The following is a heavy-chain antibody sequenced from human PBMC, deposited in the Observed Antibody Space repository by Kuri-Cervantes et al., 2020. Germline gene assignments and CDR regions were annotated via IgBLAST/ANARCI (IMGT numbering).Heavy chain of an antibody. Sequence: SETLSLTCSVSGGSIRTYYWSWIRQPPGKRLEWIGYVYYSGSTNYNPSLKSRVTISLDTSKNQFSLKLNSVTAADTAVYYCARGPYYYGSGPSHAFDIWGQGTMVTVSS. CDR2: VYYSGST. D-gene: IGHD3-10*01. V-gene: IGHV4-59*01. CDR3: ARGPYYYGSGPSHAFDI. J-gene: IGHJ3*02. CDR1: GGSIRTYY.